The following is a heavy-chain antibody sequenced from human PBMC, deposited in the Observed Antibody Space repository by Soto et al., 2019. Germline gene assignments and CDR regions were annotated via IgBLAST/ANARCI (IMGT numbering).Heavy chain of an antibody. CDR1: GFTFTTSW. CDR2: INSDGSTT. V-gene: IGHV3-74*01. D-gene: IGHD3-10*01. J-gene: IGHJ6*02. CDR3: ARDRDYGMDV. Sequence: EVQLVESGGGLVQPGGSLRLSCAASGFTFTTSWMHWVRQAPEKGLVWVSHINSDGSTTTYADSVRGRFTISRDNAKTTLYLQMNSLRVEDTAVYYCARDRDYGMDVWGQGTTVIVSS.